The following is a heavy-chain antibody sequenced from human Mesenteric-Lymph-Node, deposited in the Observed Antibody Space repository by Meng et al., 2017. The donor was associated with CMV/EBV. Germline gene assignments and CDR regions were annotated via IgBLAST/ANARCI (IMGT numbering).Heavy chain of an antibody. CDR2: ITSTGNTI. D-gene: IGHD1-26*01. J-gene: IGHJ5*02. CDR3: ARGYYDSGGSRFDT. Sequence: GESLKISRVASGFTFRNYEMNWVRQAPGKGLEWISYITSTGNTIYYADSVKGRFTISRDNAKDSVYLQMNSLRVDDTAVYYCARGYYDSGGSRFDTWGQGTLVTVSS. CDR1: GFTFRNYE. V-gene: IGHV3-48*03.